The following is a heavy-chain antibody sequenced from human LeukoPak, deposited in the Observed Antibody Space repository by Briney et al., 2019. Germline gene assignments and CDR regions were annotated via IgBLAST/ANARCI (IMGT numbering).Heavy chain of an antibody. CDR2: INPSGGAT. Sequence: GASVKVSCKASGYTFTSYYMHWVRQAPGQGLEWMGRINPSGGATSYAQKFQGRVTMTRDTSTSTVYMELSSLRSEDTAVYYCASPTLPTNDAFAIWGQGTMVTVSS. D-gene: IGHD2-15*01. V-gene: IGHV1-46*01. CDR3: ASPTLPTNDAFAI. CDR1: GYTFTSYY. J-gene: IGHJ3*02.